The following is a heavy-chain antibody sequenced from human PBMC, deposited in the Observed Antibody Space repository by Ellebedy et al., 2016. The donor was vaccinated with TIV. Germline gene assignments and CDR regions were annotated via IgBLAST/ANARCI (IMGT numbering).Heavy chain of an antibody. Sequence: GESLKISXAASGFTFSSYAMSWVRQAPGKGLEWVSAISGSGGSTYYADSVKGRFTISRDNSKNTLYLQMNSLRAEDTAVYYCAKDSSGWSRSGFDYWGQGTLVTVSS. V-gene: IGHV3-23*01. CDR3: AKDSSGWSRSGFDY. D-gene: IGHD6-19*01. J-gene: IGHJ4*02. CDR2: ISGSGGST. CDR1: GFTFSSYA.